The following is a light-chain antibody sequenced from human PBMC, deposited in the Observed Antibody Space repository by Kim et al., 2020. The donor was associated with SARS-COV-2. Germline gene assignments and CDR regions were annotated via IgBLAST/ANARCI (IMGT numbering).Light chain of an antibody. J-gene: IGKJ1*01. V-gene: IGKV1-27*01. CDR3: QKYNTAPCT. CDR2: GAS. CDR1: RGIHNY. Sequence: ASVADRVTIHCRASRGIHNYLACDQHKPQKVPQLLIYGASTLHSVVPSRFSGRGSVTDFTLIISSRQPDYVATYYFQKYNTAPCTFGQGTKVDIK.